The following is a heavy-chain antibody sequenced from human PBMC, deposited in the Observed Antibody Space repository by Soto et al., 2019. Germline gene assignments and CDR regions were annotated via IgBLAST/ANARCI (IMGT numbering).Heavy chain of an antibody. CDR3: ARAAAAGLIDY. J-gene: IGHJ4*02. D-gene: IGHD6-13*01. V-gene: IGHV3-33*01. Sequence: GGSLRLSCAASGFTFSSYGMHWVRQAPGKGLEWVAVIWYYGSNKYYADSVKGRFTISRDNSKNTLYLQMNSLRAEDTALYYCARAAAAGLIDYWGQGTLVTVSS. CDR1: GFTFSSYG. CDR2: IWYYGSNK.